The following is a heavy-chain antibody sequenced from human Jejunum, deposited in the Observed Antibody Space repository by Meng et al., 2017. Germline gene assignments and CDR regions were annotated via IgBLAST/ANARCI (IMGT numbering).Heavy chain of an antibody. CDR1: GFTFSTHW. CDR3: VRDTDWHNFDS. V-gene: IGHV3-7*01. D-gene: IGHD3/OR15-3a*01. CDR2: IKEDGSTK. J-gene: IGHJ4*02. Sequence: GGSLRLSCAASGFTFSTHWMSWLRQAPGKGLEWVANIKEDGSTKNYLDSVKGRFTISRDNAKNSLYLQMNSLRAEDTAVYYCVRDTDWHNFDSWGQGTLVTVSS.